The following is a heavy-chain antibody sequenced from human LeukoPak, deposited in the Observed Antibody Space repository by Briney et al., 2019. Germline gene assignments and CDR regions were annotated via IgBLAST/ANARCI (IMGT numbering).Heavy chain of an antibody. D-gene: IGHD3-10*01. V-gene: IGHV4-59*11. CDR2: VFYTGTS. J-gene: IGHJ5*02. CDR3: AKAGPWQIDP. CDR1: GGSINSHY. Sequence: SETLSLTCTVSGGSINSHYWSWIRQPPGKGLEWIGHVFYTGTSNYNPSLKSRVTISLDRSNKQFSLRLTPVTAADTAVYYCAKAGPWQIDPWGQGTLVTVSS.